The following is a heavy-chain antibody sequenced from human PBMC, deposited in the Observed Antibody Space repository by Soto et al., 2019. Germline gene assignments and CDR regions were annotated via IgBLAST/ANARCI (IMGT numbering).Heavy chain of an antibody. D-gene: IGHD5-12*01. Sequence: ASETLSLTCTVSGASTSSGSHYWGWVRQPPGKGLEWIGIIYYSGSAYYNPSLKSRVTISVDTSKNQFSLTLSSVTAADTAVYYCARTHSGYDYIFDYWGQGALVTVSS. CDR1: GASTSSGSHY. J-gene: IGHJ4*02. CDR3: ARTHSGYDYIFDY. CDR2: IYYSGSA. V-gene: IGHV4-39*01.